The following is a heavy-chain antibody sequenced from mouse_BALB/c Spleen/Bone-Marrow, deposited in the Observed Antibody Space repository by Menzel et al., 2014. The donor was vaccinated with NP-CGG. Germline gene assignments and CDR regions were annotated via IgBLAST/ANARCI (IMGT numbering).Heavy chain of an antibody. CDR1: GYTFSSYW. Sequence: LQESGAELVKPGASVKMSCKASGYTFSSYWMHWVKQRPGQGLERIGVIDPSDSYTSYNQKFKGKATLTVDTSSSTAYMQLSSLSSDDSAVYYCTFFYRSYAYWGQGTLVTVSA. D-gene: IGHD2-14*01. CDR3: TFFYRSYAY. V-gene: IGHV1S127*01. CDR2: IDPSDSYT. J-gene: IGHJ3*01.